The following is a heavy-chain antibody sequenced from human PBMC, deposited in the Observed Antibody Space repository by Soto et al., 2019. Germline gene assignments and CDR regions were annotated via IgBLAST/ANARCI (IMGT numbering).Heavy chain of an antibody. CDR1: GGSISSGDYD. D-gene: IGHD1-1*01. Sequence: QVQLQESFPGLVKPSQTLSLTGTVSGGSISSGDYDWSCIRQHPGKGLEWIGYIYYSGSTYSNPSLKSRVTIPVDTSKNQFSLKLSSVTAADTAVYYCARWPQLEPRFHYRGQGTLVTVSS. V-gene: IGHV4-31*03. CDR3: ARWPQLEPRFHY. CDR2: IYYSGST. J-gene: IGHJ4*02.